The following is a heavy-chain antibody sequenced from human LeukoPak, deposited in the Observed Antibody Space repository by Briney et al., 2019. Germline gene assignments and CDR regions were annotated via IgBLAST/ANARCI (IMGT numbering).Heavy chain of an antibody. D-gene: IGHD6-19*01. V-gene: IGHV4-59*01. CDR3: ARGQWLVKEFDY. J-gene: IGHJ4*02. CDR1: GGSISSYY. CDR2: IYYSGST. Sequence: PSETLSLTCTVSGGSISSYYWSWIRQPPGKGLEWIGYIYYSGSTSYNPSLKSRVTISVDTSKNQFSLKLSSVTAADTAVYYCARGQWLVKEFDYWGQGTLVTVSS.